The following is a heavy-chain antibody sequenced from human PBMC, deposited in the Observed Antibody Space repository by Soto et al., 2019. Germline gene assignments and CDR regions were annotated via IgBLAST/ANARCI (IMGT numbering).Heavy chain of an antibody. CDR3: AGGGGSYYYGMDV. CDR1: GFTFSDYY. D-gene: IGHD6-25*01. J-gene: IGHJ6*02. CDR2: ISSRGSTI. Sequence: QVQLVESGGGLVMPGGSLRVTCAASGFTFSDYYMTWIRLAPGKGLEWISYISSRGSTIYYADSMKGRFAISRDNAKKSLYLHMNSLRAEDTAVYYCAGGGGSYYYGMDVWGQGTTVTVSS. V-gene: IGHV3-11*01.